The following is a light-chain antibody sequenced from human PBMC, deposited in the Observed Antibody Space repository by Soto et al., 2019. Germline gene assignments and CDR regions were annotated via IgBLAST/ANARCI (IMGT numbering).Light chain of an antibody. Sequence: ENWFTPSPGTPSLSPGERGTLSCRGSQSVSSSYLAWYQQKPGQAPRLLIYGASSRATGIPDRFSGSGSGTDFTLTISRLEPEDFAVYYCQQYGSSPWTFGQGTKVDIK. V-gene: IGKV3-20*01. J-gene: IGKJ1*01. CDR2: GAS. CDR3: QQYGSSPWT. CDR1: QSVSSSY.